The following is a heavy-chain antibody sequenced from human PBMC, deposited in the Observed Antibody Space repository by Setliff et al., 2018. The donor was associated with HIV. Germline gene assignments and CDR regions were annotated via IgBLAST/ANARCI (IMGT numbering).Heavy chain of an antibody. CDR1: GASITSHY. J-gene: IGHJ4*02. D-gene: IGHD4-17*01. CDR3: AKGAGFYGDYTFDY. Sequence: SETLSLTCTVSGASITSHYWSWIRQSPGRELEWIGYIYSTGSTNYNPSLQSRVSISMDASKNKFSLKVTSVTSADTAVYYCAKGAGFYGDYTFDYWGQGNRVTVS. V-gene: IGHV4-59*11. CDR2: IYSTGST.